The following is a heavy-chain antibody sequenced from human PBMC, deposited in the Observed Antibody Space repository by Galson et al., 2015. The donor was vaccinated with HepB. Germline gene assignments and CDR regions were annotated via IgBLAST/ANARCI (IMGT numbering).Heavy chain of an antibody. CDR2: IRSKASNHAT. J-gene: IGHJ4*02. CDR3: ARLGDLSGYSSL. D-gene: IGHD6-19*01. Sequence: SLRLSCAASGFTFSGSAIHWVRQAPGKGLEWVGRIRSKASNHATDYTAPLKGRFTISRDDSKNTAYLQMNSLKTEDTAVYYCARLGDLSGYSSLWGQGTLVTVSS. CDR1: GFTFSGSA. V-gene: IGHV3-73*01.